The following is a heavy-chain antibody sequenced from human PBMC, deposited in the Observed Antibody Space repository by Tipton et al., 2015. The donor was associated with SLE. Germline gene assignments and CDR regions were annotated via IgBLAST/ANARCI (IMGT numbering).Heavy chain of an antibody. CDR3: ARQANWHDDAFDI. Sequence: VQLVQSGAEVKKPGESLKISCRGSGYSFTNYWIAWVRQMPGKGLEWMGIIYPADSDTRYSPSFQGQVTISADKSINTAYLQWSSLKASDTAMYYCARQANWHDDAFDIWGQGTMVTVSS. D-gene: IGHD1-1*01. CDR2: IYPADSDT. V-gene: IGHV5-51*01. CDR1: GYSFTNYW. J-gene: IGHJ3*02.